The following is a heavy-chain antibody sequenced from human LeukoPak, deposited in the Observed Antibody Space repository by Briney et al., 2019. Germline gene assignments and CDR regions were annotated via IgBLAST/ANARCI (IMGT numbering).Heavy chain of an antibody. Sequence: GGSLRLSCAASGFTFSDYYMSWIRQAPGKGLEGFSYISSSGSTIYYADSVKGRFTISRDNAKNSLYLRMNSLRAEDTAVYYCARDTAGTNPYFDYWGQGTLVTVSS. D-gene: IGHD1-7*01. CDR2: ISSSGSTI. V-gene: IGHV3-11*01. CDR3: ARDTAGTNPYFDY. CDR1: GFTFSDYY. J-gene: IGHJ4*02.